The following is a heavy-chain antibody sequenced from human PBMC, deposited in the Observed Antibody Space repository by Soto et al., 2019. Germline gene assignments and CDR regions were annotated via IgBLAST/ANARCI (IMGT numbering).Heavy chain of an antibody. CDR3: VKDRGGFYGLDV. J-gene: IGHJ6*02. CDR1: GCTFGGYA. CDR2: ISWNSGSGSI. Sequence: LRLSCVASGCTFGGYAMHWVRQPPGKGLEWLSTISWNSGSGSIHYADSVKGRFAISRDNAKNSVYLQMNSLRIEDTAVYYCVKDRGGFYGLDVWGQGTRVTVSS. V-gene: IGHV3-9*01.